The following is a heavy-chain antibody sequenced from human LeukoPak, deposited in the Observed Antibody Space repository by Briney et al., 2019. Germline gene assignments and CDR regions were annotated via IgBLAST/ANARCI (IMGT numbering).Heavy chain of an antibody. CDR3: ARDSCSSTSCLSIDDY. Sequence: ASVKVSCKASGYTFTSYGIIWVRQAPGQGLEYMGWISAYNGNTHYARKFQGRVTMSTDTATSTAYMELRSLTSDDTAVYYCARDSCSSTSCLSIDDYWGQGTLVTVSS. CDR2: ISAYNGNT. D-gene: IGHD2-2*01. CDR1: GYTFTSYG. V-gene: IGHV1-18*01. J-gene: IGHJ4*02.